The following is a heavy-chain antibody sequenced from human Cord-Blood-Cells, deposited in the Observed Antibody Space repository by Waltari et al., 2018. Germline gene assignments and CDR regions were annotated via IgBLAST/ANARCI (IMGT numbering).Heavy chain of an antibody. CDR3: ATAHPWDFDY. J-gene: IGHJ4*02. D-gene: IGHD3-16*01. V-gene: IGHV3-21*01. Sequence: EVQLVESGGGLVKPGGSLRLSCAASGFTFSSYSMNWVRQAPGKGLELVSSISSSSSYIYYADSVKGRFTISRDNAKNSLYLQMNSLRAEDTAVYYCATAHPWDFDYWGQGTLVTVSS. CDR1: GFTFSSYS. CDR2: ISSSSSYI.